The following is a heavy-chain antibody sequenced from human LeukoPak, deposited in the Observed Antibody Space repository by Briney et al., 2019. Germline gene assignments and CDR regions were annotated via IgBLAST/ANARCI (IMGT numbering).Heavy chain of an antibody. V-gene: IGHV4-4*07. Sequence: PSETLSLTCTVSGGSISSYYWSWIRQPAGKGLEWIGRIYTSGSTNYNPSLKSRVTMSVDTSKNRFSLKLSSVTAADTAVYYCARGPIQSGYDFWSGYYQNWGQGTLVTVSS. CDR1: GGSISSYY. CDR3: ARGPIQSGYDFWSGYYQN. J-gene: IGHJ4*02. D-gene: IGHD3-3*01. CDR2: IYTSGST.